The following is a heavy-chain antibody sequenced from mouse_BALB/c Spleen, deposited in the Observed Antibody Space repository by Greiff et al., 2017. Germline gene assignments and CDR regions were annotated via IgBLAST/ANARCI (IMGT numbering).Heavy chain of an antibody. CDR2: INPSNGGT. J-gene: IGHJ4*01. V-gene: IGHV1S81*02. CDR1: GYTFTSYY. Sequence: VQLQQSGAELVKPGASVKLSCKASGYTFTSYYMYWVKQRPGQGLEWIGEINPSNGGTNFNEKFKSKATLTVDKSSSTAYMQLSSLTSEDSAVYYCTRSHRYDYYAMDYWGQGTSVTVST. CDR3: TRSHRYDYYAMDY. D-gene: IGHD2-14*01.